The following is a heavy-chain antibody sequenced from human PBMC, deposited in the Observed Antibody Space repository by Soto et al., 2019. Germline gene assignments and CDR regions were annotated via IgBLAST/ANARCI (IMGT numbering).Heavy chain of an antibody. CDR3: PRGMDSSGGYYYHGTDV. CDR2: IIPIFGTA. D-gene: IGHD3-22*01. J-gene: IGHJ6*02. CDR1: GVTFSSYA. Sequence: ASVKVSCKASGVTFSSYAISWVRQAPGQGLEWMGGIIPIFGTANYAQKFQGRVTITADESTSTAYMELSSLRSEDTAVYYCPRGMDSSGGYYYHGTDVWGQGTTVTVSS. V-gene: IGHV1-69*13.